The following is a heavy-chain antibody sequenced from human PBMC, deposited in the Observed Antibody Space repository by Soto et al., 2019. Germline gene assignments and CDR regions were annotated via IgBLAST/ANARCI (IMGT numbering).Heavy chain of an antibody. CDR1: GGSISSGGYY. CDR3: ARAPYGDYAEHYYYYGMDV. Sequence: TLSLTCTVSGGSISSGGYYWSWIRQHPGKGLEWIGYIYYSGSTYYNPSLKSRVTISVDTSKNQFSLKLSSVTAADTAVYYCARAPYGDYAEHYYYYGMDVWGQGTTVTVSS. J-gene: IGHJ6*02. V-gene: IGHV4-31*03. CDR2: IYYSGST. D-gene: IGHD4-17*01.